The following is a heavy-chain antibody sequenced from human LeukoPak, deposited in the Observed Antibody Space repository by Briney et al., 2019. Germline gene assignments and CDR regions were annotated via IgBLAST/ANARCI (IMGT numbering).Heavy chain of an antibody. Sequence: GGSLRLSCAASGFTFSSYEMNWVRQAPGKGLEWVSYISSSGSTIYYADSVKGRFTISRDNAKNSLYLQMNSLRAEDTAVYYCARVDGVMVGYDSYDYWGQGTLVTVSS. V-gene: IGHV3-48*03. D-gene: IGHD5-12*01. CDR1: GFTFSSYE. CDR3: ARVDGVMVGYDSYDY. CDR2: ISSSGSTI. J-gene: IGHJ4*02.